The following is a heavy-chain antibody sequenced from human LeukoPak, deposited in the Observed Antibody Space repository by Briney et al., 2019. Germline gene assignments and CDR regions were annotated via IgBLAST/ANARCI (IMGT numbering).Heavy chain of an antibody. CDR1: GYTFTGYY. Sequence: ASVTVSFTASGYTFTGYYMHWVRQAPGQGLEWMGWINPNSGGTNYAQKFQGRVTMTRDTSISTAYMELSRLRSDDTAVYYCARADYGGNLYYFDYWGQGTLVTVSS. D-gene: IGHD4-23*01. CDR3: ARADYGGNLYYFDY. V-gene: IGHV1-2*02. CDR2: INPNSGGT. J-gene: IGHJ4*02.